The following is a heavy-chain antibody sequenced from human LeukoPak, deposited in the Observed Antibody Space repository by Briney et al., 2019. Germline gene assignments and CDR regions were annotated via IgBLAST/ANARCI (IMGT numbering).Heavy chain of an antibody. Sequence: SETLSLTCTVSGGSISSYYWSWIRQPPGKGLEWIGYIYYSGSTNYNPSLKSRVTLSVDTSKNQLSLKLRSLTAADTAVYYCATGSFGVVPPHFDYWGQGSLVTVSS. D-gene: IGHD3-3*01. V-gene: IGHV4-59*08. J-gene: IGHJ4*02. CDR3: ATGSFGVVPPHFDY. CDR1: GGSISSYY. CDR2: IYYSGST.